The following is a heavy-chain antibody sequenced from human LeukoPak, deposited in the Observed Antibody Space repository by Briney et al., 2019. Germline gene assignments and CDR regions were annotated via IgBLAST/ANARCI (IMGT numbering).Heavy chain of an antibody. D-gene: IGHD3-3*01. V-gene: IGHV3-21*01. CDR1: GFTFSSYS. CDR3: AVLRFLEWLPIAYYYYYYMDV. Sequence: GGSLRLSCAASGFTFSSYSMNWVRQAPGKGLEWVSSISRSSSYIYYADSVKGRFTISRDNAKNSLYLQMNSLRAEDTAVYYCAVLRFLEWLPIAYYYYYYMDVWGKGTTVTVSS. CDR2: ISRSSSYI. J-gene: IGHJ6*03.